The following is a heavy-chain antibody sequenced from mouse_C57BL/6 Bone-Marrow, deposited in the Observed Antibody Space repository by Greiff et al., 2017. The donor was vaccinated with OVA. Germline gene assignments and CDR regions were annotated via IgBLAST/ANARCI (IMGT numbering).Heavy chain of an antibody. CDR2: ISDGGSYT. CDR3: ARDRPYLYFDY. V-gene: IGHV5-4*01. Sequence: EVQVVESGGGLVKPGGSLKLSCAASGFTFSSYAMSWVRQTPEKRLEWVATISDGGSYTYYPDNVKGRFTISRDNAKNNLYLQMSHLKSEDTAIYYCARDRPYLYFDYWGQGTTLTVSS. D-gene: IGHD5-1*01. J-gene: IGHJ2*01. CDR1: GFTFSSYA.